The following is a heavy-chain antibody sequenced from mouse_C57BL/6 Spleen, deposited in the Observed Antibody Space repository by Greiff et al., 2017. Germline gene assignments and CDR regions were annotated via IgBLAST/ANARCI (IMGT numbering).Heavy chain of an antibody. Sequence: QVQLQQSGAELARPGASVKMSCTASGYTFTSYTMHWVKQRPGQGLEWIGYINPSSGSTTSNQTFKDKAPLPADKSSSTAYMQLSSLPSEDTAVYYWARVPGEGVWDGYYADVYYFDYWGQGTTLTVSS. D-gene: IGHD2-3*01. J-gene: IGHJ2*01. CDR2: INPSSGST. V-gene: IGHV1-4*01. CDR1: GYTFTSYT. CDR3: ARVPGEGVWDGYYADVYYFDY.